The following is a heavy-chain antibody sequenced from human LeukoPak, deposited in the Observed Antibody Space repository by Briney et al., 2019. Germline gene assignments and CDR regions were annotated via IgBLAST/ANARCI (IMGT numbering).Heavy chain of an antibody. CDR2: IIPILGIA. Sequence: ASVKVSCKASGGTFSSYAISWVRQAPGQGLEWMGRIIPILGIANYAQKFQGRVTITADKSTSTAYVELSSLRSEDTAVYYCARVFSGSYSYWGQGTLVTVSS. V-gene: IGHV1-69*04. CDR3: ARVFSGSYSY. CDR1: GGTFSSYA. D-gene: IGHD3-10*02. J-gene: IGHJ4*02.